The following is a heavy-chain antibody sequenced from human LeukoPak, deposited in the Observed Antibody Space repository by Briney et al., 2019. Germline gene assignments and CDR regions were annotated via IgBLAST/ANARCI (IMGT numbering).Heavy chain of an antibody. Sequence: SETLSLTCTVSGGSISSGDYYWSWFRQPPGKGLEWIGYIYYSGSTYYNPSLKSRLAISVDTSKNQFSLKLSSVTAADTAVYYCARTGMTHFYYFDYWGQGTLVTVSS. V-gene: IGHV4-30-4*01. CDR1: GGSISSGDYY. J-gene: IGHJ4*02. CDR3: ARTGMTHFYYFDY. CDR2: IYYSGST.